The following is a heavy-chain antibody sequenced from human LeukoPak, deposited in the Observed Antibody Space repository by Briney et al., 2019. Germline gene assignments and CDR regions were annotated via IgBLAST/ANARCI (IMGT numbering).Heavy chain of an antibody. CDR3: ARDSEWGLLRSDY. V-gene: IGHV3-7*05. CDR2: IKQDGTEK. J-gene: IGHJ4*02. Sequence: GGSLRLSCAASGFTLSRYWMTWVRQAPGKGLEWVANIKQDGTEKYYVDSVKGRFTISRDNAKNSLYLQMNSLRAEDTAVYYCARDSEWGLLRSDYWGQGTLVTVSS. CDR1: GFTLSRYW. D-gene: IGHD1-26*01.